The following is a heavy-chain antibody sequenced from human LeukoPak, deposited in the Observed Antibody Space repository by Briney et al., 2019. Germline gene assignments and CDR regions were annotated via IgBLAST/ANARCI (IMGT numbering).Heavy chain of an antibody. Sequence: PGGSLRLSCAASGFTFTTYTMNWVRQAPGKGLEWVSSISSSSSYIYDADSVKGRFTISRDNAKNSLYLQMNSLRAEDTAVYYCAGGSPYYDSSGPSFDYWGQGTLVTVSS. D-gene: IGHD3-22*01. CDR1: GFTFTTYT. CDR3: AGGSPYYDSSGPSFDY. J-gene: IGHJ4*02. V-gene: IGHV3-21*01. CDR2: ISSSSSYI.